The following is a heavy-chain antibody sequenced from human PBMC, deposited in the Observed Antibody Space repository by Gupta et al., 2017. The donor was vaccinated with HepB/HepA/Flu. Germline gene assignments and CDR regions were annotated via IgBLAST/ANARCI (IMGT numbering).Heavy chain of an antibody. CDR3: ARDIGSGSSGWYYYGMDV. J-gene: IGHJ6*02. V-gene: IGHV3-9*01. CDR1: GFTFDDYA. D-gene: IGHD6-19*01. CDR2: ISWNSGSI. Sequence: EVQLVESGGGLVQPGRSLRLSCAASGFTFDDYAMHWVGQAPGKGLEWVSGISWNSGSIGYADSVKGRFTISRDNAKNSLYLQMNSLRAEDTALYDCARDIGSGSSGWYYYGMDVWGQGTTVTVSS.